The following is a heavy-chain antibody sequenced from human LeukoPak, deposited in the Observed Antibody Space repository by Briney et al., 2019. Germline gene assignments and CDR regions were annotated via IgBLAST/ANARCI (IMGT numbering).Heavy chain of an antibody. J-gene: IGHJ5*02. D-gene: IGHD3-22*01. CDR1: GFTFSSYA. Sequence: QSGGSLRLSCAASGFTFSSYAMSGVRQAPGKGLEWVSAISGSGGSPYYADSVKGRFTISRDNSKNTLFLKMNSVRAEDTAVYYCAKRHYDSSGNWFDHWGQGTLVTVSS. V-gene: IGHV3-23*01. CDR2: ISGSGGSP. CDR3: AKRHYDSSGNWFDH.